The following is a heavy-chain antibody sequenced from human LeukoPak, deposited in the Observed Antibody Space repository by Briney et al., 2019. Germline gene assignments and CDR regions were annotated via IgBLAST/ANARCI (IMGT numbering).Heavy chain of an antibody. CDR1: GGSITSNY. V-gene: IGHV4-59*01. CDR2: IYYSET. CDR3: ARDPGLKKIPYYQYYYPDV. D-gene: IGHD3-9*01. J-gene: IGHJ6*03. Sequence: SETLSLTCTVSGGSITSNYWTWIRQPPGKGLEWIGNIYYSETNYSPSLQSRVTISIDTSKNQFSLTLNSVTAADTAVYYCARDPGLKKIPYYQYYYPDVWGKGTTVTVSS.